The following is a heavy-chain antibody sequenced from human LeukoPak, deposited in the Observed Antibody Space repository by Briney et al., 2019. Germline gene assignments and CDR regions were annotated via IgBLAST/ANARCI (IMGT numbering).Heavy chain of an antibody. D-gene: IGHD1-26*01. CDR1: GYTFTSYY. CDR2: INPSGGST. V-gene: IGHV1-46*01. Sequence: ASVKVSCKASGYTFTSYYMHWVRQAPGQGLEWMGIINPSGGSTSYAQKFQGRVTMTRDTSTSTVYMELSSLGSEDTAVYYCARVLVGTADFDYWGQGTLVTVSS. CDR3: ARVLVGTADFDY. J-gene: IGHJ4*02.